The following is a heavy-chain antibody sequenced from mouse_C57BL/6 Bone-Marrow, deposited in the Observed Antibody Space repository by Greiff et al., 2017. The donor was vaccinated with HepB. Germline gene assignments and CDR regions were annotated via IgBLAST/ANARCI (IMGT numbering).Heavy chain of an antibody. D-gene: IGHD1-1*01. V-gene: IGHV1-42*01. CDR1: GYSFTGYY. Sequence: VQLQQSGPELVKPGASVKISCKASGYSFTGYYMNWVKQSPEKSLEWIGEINPSTGGTTYNQKFKAKATLTVDKSSSTAYMQLKSLTSEDSAVYYCARDLIITVPGYFDVWGTGTTVTVSS. J-gene: IGHJ1*03. CDR3: ARDLIITVPGYFDV. CDR2: INPSTGGT.